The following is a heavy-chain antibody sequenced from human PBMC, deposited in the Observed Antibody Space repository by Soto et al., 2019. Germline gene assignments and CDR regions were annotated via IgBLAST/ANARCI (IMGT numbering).Heavy chain of an antibody. CDR2: ISAYNGNT. Sequence: ASVKVSCKASGYTFTSYGISWVRQAPGQGLEWMGWISAYNGNTNYAQKLQGRVTMTTDTSTSTAYMELRSLRSDDTAVYYCARSGLDGAPDITIFGVVITPYNWFDPWGQGTLVTVSS. V-gene: IGHV1-18*01. CDR1: GYTFTSYG. J-gene: IGHJ5*02. CDR3: ARSGLDGAPDITIFGVVITPYNWFDP. D-gene: IGHD3-3*01.